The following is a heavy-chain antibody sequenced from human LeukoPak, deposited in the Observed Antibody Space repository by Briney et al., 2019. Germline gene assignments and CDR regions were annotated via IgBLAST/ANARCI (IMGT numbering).Heavy chain of an antibody. D-gene: IGHD6-13*01. CDR3: ATSTWSIWSFAY. V-gene: IGHV3-7*03. Sequence: GGSLRLSCVALEFSFETYWMSWVRQAPGKGPEWVANINEDGSEKHYVGSVRGRFTISRDNADNSLHLQMNSLRAEDTALYYCATSTWSIWSFAYWGQGTLVTVSS. J-gene: IGHJ4*02. CDR2: INEDGSEK. CDR1: EFSFETYW.